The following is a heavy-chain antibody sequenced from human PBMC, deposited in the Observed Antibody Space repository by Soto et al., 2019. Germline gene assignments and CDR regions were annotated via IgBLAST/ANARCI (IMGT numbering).Heavy chain of an antibody. Sequence: SETLSLTCAVSGGSISSSNWCSWVRQPPGKGLEWIGEIYHSGSTNYNPSLKSRVTISVDKSKNQFSLKLSSVTAADTAVYYCATSQLGGYYYGMDVWGQGTTVTVSS. J-gene: IGHJ6*02. CDR3: ATSQLGGYYYGMDV. CDR1: GGSISSSNW. V-gene: IGHV4-4*02. D-gene: IGHD7-27*01. CDR2: IYHSGST.